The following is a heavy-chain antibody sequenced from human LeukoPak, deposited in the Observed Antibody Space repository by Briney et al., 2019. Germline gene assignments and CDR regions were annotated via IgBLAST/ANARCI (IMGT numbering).Heavy chain of an antibody. CDR2: INAGNGDT. J-gene: IGHJ4*02. CDR3: ARDGRALAGGGEIDF. V-gene: IGHV1-3*01. D-gene: IGHD6-19*01. Sequence: ASVKVSCKASEYTFTSHNIHWVRQAPGQRLEWMGWINAGNGDTRYSQKFQGRVTITRDTSATTAYMELSSLRSEDTAVYYCARDGRALAGGGEIDFWGQGTRVTVSS. CDR1: EYTFTSHN.